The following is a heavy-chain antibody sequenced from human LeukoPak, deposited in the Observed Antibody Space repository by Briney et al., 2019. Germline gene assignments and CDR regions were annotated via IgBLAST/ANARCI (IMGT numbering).Heavy chain of an antibody. CDR3: ARSRNYYDCSGYYDY. V-gene: IGHV4-34*01. Sequence: SETLSLTCAVSGGSFSGYYWSWIRQPPGKGLEWIGEINHSGSTNYNPSLKSRVTISVDTSKNQFSLKLSTVTAADTAVYYCARSRNYYDCSGYYDYWGEGTLVSVCS. J-gene: IGHJ4*02. D-gene: IGHD3-22*01. CDR1: GGSFSGYY. CDR2: INHSGST.